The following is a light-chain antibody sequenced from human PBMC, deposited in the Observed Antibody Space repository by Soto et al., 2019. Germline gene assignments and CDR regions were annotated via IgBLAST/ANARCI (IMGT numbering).Light chain of an antibody. CDR3: QQRSNWPPWT. J-gene: IGKJ5*01. CDR1: QAISDN. V-gene: IGKV3-15*01. Sequence: IVMPQSPDPLSVSPGQRSTLSCMASQAISDNLAWYQHKPGQPPRLLIYDASTRATGIPARFSGGGSGTEFTLTISSLQSEDFAVYYCQQRSNWPPWTFGQGTRLEIK. CDR2: DAS.